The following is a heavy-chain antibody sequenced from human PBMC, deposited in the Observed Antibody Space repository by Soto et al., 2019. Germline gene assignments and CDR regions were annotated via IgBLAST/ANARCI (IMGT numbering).Heavy chain of an antibody. Sequence: QVQLQESGPGLVKPSQTLSLTCTVSGGSISSGGYYWSWIRQHPGKGLEWIGYSYYSGSTYYNLSLKSRVTISVDTSKNQSSLKLSSVTAADTAVYYCARVYCSGGSCYWFDPWGQGTLVTVSS. V-gene: IGHV4-31*03. J-gene: IGHJ5*02. D-gene: IGHD2-15*01. CDR2: SYYSGST. CDR1: GGSISSGGYY. CDR3: ARVYCSGGSCYWFDP.